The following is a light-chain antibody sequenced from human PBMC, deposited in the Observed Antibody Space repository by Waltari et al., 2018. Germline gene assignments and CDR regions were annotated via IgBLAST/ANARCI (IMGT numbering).Light chain of an antibody. V-gene: IGLV2-23*01. CDR1: SSDVGCYHL. J-gene: IGLJ2*01. CDR2: EGS. Sequence: QSALTQPASVSGSPGQSITVSCTGTSSDVGCYHLVSWYQQHPGKAPKLMIYEGSKRPSGVSNRFSGSKSGNTASLTISGLQAEDEADYYCCSYAGSSTLLFGGGTKVTVL. CDR3: CSYAGSSTLL.